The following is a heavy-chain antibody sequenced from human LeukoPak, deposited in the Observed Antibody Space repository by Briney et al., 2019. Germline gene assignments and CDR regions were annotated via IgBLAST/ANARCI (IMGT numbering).Heavy chain of an antibody. CDR3: GNTAGRRNYYFGY. CDR2: IRYDGSIK. D-gene: IGHD2-15*01. Sequence: GGSLRLSCAASGFTFNNYEINWVRQAPGKGLEWVAFIRYDGSIKYYADSVKGRFTISRDNSKSTLYLQMNSLGAEHTGVYYSGNTAGRRNYYFGYWGQGALVTGSS. J-gene: IGHJ4*02. V-gene: IGHV3-30*02. CDR1: GFTFNNYE.